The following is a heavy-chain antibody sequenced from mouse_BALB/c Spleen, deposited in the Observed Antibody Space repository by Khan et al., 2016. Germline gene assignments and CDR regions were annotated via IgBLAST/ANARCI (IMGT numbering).Heavy chain of an antibody. CDR3: ARTYGNYGYFDV. Sequence: EVELVESGGGLVKPGGSLKLSCTASGFTFSDYYIYWVRQTPEKRLEWVATISDGFSYTYYPDSVKGRFTLSRDNAENNLYLQMSSLKSEDTVMYYCARTYGNYGYFDVWGAGTTVTVSS. J-gene: IGHJ1*01. V-gene: IGHV5-4*02. D-gene: IGHD2-1*01. CDR1: GFTFSDYY. CDR2: ISDGFSYT.